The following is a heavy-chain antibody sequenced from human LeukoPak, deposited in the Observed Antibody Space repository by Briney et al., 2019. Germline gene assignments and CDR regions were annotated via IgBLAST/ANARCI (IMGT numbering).Heavy chain of an antibody. D-gene: IGHD3-22*01. V-gene: IGHV3-74*01. CDR1: GFTFSSYW. CDR3: ARSDYDSSGYYYGPEYFQH. Sequence: PGGSLRLSCAASGFTFSSYWMHWVRQAPGKGLVWVSRINSDGSSTSYADSVKGRFTISRDNAKNTLYLQMNSLRAEDTAVYYCARSDYDSSGYYYGPEYFQHWGRGTLVTVSS. J-gene: IGHJ1*01. CDR2: INSDGSST.